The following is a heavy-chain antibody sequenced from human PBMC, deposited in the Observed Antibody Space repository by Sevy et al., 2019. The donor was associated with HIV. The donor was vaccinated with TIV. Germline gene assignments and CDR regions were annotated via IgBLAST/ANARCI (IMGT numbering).Heavy chain of an antibody. V-gene: IGHV3-7*01. CDR1: GFTFSRYW. D-gene: IGHD4-17*01. CDR3: ARGTTVTDALDY. Sequence: GGSLRLSCVTSGFTFSRYWMSWVRQAPGKGLQWVANIKHDGSEKFYVDSVKGRFTISRDNANDSLYLQMNSLRAEDTAVYYCARGTTVTDALDYWGQGTLVTVSS. CDR2: IKHDGSEK. J-gene: IGHJ4*02.